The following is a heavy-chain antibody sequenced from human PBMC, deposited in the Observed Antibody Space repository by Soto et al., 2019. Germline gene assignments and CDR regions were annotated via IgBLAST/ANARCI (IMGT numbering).Heavy chain of an antibody. V-gene: IGHV4-31*03. D-gene: IGHD3-10*01. J-gene: IGHJ5*02. CDR3: ARGYDSGSWWFDP. CDR1: GGSISSGGYY. CDR2: IYYSGST. Sequence: QVQLQESGPGLVKPSQTLSLTCTVSGGSISSGGYYWSWIRQHPGKGLEWIGYIYYSGSTYYKPSLMSRVTISVDTSKNQFSLKLSSVTAADTAVYYCARGYDSGSWWFDPWGQGTLVTVSS.